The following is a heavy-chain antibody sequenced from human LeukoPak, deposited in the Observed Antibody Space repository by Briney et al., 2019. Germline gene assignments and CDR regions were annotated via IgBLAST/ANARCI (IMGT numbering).Heavy chain of an antibody. CDR1: GGSFSGYY. J-gene: IGHJ4*02. V-gene: IGHV4-34*01. Sequence: SETLSLTCAVYGGSFSGYYWSWIRQPPGKGLEWIGEINHSGSTNYNPSLKSRVTISVDTSKNQFSLKLSSVTAADTAVYYCARVMPVVPAAQPLFDYWGQGTLVTVPS. D-gene: IGHD2-2*01. CDR2: INHSGST. CDR3: ARVMPVVPAAQPLFDY.